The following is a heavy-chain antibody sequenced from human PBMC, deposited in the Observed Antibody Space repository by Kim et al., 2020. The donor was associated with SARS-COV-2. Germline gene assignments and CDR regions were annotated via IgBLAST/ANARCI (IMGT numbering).Heavy chain of an antibody. V-gene: IGHV4-34*01. D-gene: IGHD3-10*01. CDR2: INHSGST. CDR3: ARARTRITMVRGVITPVGWFDP. CDR1: GGSFSGYY. J-gene: IGHJ5*02. Sequence: SETLSLTCAVYGGSFSGYYWSWIRQPPGKGLEWIGEINHSGSTNYNPSLKSRVTISVDTSKNQFSLKLSSVTAADTAVYYCARARTRITMVRGVITPVGWFDPWGQGTLVTVPS.